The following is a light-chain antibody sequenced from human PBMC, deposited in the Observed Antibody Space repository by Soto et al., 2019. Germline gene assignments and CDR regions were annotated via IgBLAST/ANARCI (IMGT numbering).Light chain of an antibody. CDR3: QSYDSSLSASV. CDR1: NSNIGGGYE. CDR2: DNN. V-gene: IGLV1-40*01. Sequence: QSVLTQAPSVSGAPGQRITISCAGSNSNIGGGYEVHWYQQLPGTAPKLLIYDNNHRPSGVPDRFSGSKSGTSASLAITGLQAEDEADYYCQSYDSSLSASVFGGGTKVTVL. J-gene: IGLJ3*02.